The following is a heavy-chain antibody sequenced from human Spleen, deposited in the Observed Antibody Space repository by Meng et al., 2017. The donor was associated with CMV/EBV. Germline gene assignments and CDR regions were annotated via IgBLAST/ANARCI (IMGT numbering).Heavy chain of an antibody. CDR3: ARRGRVGSVSA. Sequence: LSCAVSGGSITSYYWSWIRQPPGKGLQWIGESSHNGTTNYNPSLKSRVTISVDTSQSQFSLKLASMTVADTAVYYCARRGRVGSVSAWGQGTLVTVSS. D-gene: IGHD3-10*01. CDR2: SSHNGTT. CDR1: GGSITSYY. V-gene: IGHV4-34*01. J-gene: IGHJ4*02.